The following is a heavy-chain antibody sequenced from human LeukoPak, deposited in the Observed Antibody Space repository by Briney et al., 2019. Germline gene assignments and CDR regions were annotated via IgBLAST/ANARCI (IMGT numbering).Heavy chain of an antibody. CDR2: IKQDGSEK. Sequence: PGGSLRLSCAASGFTFSGYWMSWVRQAPGKGLEWAANIKQDGSEKYYVDSVKGRFTISRDNAKNSLYLQMNSLRAEDTAVYYCARDMYGGTDFWGQGTLVTVSS. D-gene: IGHD2-8*01. CDR1: GFTFSGYW. V-gene: IGHV3-7*01. J-gene: IGHJ4*02. CDR3: ARDMYGGTDF.